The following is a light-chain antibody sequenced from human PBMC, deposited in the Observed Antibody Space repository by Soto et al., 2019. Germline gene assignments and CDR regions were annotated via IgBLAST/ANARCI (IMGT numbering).Light chain of an antibody. V-gene: IGKV3-20*01. J-gene: IGKJ1*01. Sequence: EIVLTQSPGILSLSPGERATLSCRASQSVSSSYLAWYQQKPGQAPRLLIYGASSRATGIPDRFSGSGSGTEFTLTISSLQSDDLAVYYCQQYDKWPRTFGQGTKVDIK. CDR2: GAS. CDR3: QQYDKWPRT. CDR1: QSVSSSY.